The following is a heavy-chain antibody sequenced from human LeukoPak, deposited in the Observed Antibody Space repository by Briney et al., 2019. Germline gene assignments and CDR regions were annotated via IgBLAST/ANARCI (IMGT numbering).Heavy chain of an antibody. CDR1: GGSFSGYY. CDR2: INHSGST. Sequence: SETLSLTCAVYGGSFSGYYWSWIRQPPGKGLEWIGEINHSGSTNYNPSLKSRVTISVDTSKNQFSLKLSSVTAADTAVYYCARRTRASTMVRGVIFDYWGQGTLVTVSP. D-gene: IGHD3-10*01. V-gene: IGHV4-34*01. CDR3: ARRTRASTMVRGVIFDY. J-gene: IGHJ4*02.